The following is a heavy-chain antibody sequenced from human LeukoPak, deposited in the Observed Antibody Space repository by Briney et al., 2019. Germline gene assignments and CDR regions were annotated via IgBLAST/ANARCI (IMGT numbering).Heavy chain of an antibody. V-gene: IGHV1-69*01. CDR2: IIPIFGTA. Sequence: SVKVSCKASGGTFSSYAISWVRQAPGQGLEWMGGIIPIFGTANYAQKFQGRVTITADESTSTAYMELSSLRSEATAVYYCASELRDIAVVPGHRLGMDVWGQGTTVTVSS. J-gene: IGHJ6*02. CDR1: GGTFSSYA. D-gene: IGHD2-2*01. CDR3: ASELRDIAVVPGHRLGMDV.